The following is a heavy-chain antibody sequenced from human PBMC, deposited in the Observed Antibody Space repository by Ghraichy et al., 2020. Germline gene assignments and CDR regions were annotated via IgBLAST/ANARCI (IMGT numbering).Heavy chain of an antibody. CDR3: ARGRYDFSIFGVVRDWFDP. Sequence: SETLSLTCAVYGGSFSGYYWSWIRQPPGKGLEWIGEINHSGSTNYNPSLKSRVTISVDTSKNQFSLKLSSVTAADTAVYYCARGRYDFSIFGVVRDWFDPWGQGTLVTVSS. CDR2: INHSGST. V-gene: IGHV4-34*01. J-gene: IGHJ5*02. D-gene: IGHD3-3*01. CDR1: GGSFSGYY.